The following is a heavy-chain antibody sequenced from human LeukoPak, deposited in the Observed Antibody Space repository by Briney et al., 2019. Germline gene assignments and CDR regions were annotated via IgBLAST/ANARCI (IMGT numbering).Heavy chain of an antibody. J-gene: IGHJ3*02. Sequence: AGGSLRLSCAASGFTFSSYSMNWVRQAPGKGLEWVANIKQDGSEKYYVDSVKGRFTISRDNAKNSLYLQMNSLRAEDTAVYYCARDPTRGVIARAFDIWGQGTMVTVSS. CDR2: IKQDGSEK. V-gene: IGHV3-7*01. D-gene: IGHD3-10*01. CDR3: ARDPTRGVIARAFDI. CDR1: GFTFSSYS.